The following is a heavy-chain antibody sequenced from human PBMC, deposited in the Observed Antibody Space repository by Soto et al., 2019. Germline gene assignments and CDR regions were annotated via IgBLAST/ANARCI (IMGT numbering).Heavy chain of an antibody. Sequence: GGSLRLSCAASGFTFSDYYRSWIRQAPGKGLEWVSYISSSGSTIYYADSVKGRFTISRDNAKNSLYLQMNSLRAEDTAVYYCARGIVVVVAAPNDFDYWGQGTLVTGSS. CDR2: ISSSGSTI. D-gene: IGHD2-15*01. J-gene: IGHJ4*02. CDR3: ARGIVVVVAAPNDFDY. CDR1: GFTFSDYY. V-gene: IGHV3-11*01.